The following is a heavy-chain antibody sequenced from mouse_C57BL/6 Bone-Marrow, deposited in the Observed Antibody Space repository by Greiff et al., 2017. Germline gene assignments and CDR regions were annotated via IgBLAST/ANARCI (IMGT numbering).Heavy chain of an antibody. Sequence: VQRVESGAELARPGASVKLSCKASGYTFTSYGISWVKQRTGQGLEWIGEIYPSSGNTYYNEKFKGKATLTADKSSSTAYMALRSLTSEDSAVYFCASDYCGSSRFAYWGQGTLVTVSA. CDR2: IYPSSGNT. CDR1: GYTFTSYG. D-gene: IGHD1-1*01. V-gene: IGHV1-81*01. CDR3: ASDYCGSSRFAY. J-gene: IGHJ3*01.